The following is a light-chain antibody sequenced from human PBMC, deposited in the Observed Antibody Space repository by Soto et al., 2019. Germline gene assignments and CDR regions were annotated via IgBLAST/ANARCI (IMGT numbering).Light chain of an antibody. CDR2: EDS. J-gene: IGLJ1*01. CDR3: CSYAGSSTYV. V-gene: IGLV2-23*01. CDR1: SSDVGSYNL. Sequence: QSVLTQPASVSGSPGQSITISCTGTSSDVGSYNLVSWYQQHPGKAPKPMIYEDSKRPSGVSNRFSGSKSGNTASLTISGLQAEDEADYYCCSYAGSSTYVFGTGTKVTVL.